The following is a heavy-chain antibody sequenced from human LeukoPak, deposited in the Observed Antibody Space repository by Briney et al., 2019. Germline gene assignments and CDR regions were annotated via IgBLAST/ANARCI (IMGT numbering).Heavy chain of an antibody. D-gene: IGHD5/OR15-5a*01. J-gene: IGHJ4*02. CDR1: GYSISSGYY. CDR2: IYHSGST. CDR3: ARGSTISRSYYFDS. V-gene: IGHV4-38-2*02. Sequence: PSETLSLTCTVSGYSISSGYYWGWIRQPPGKGLEWIGSIYHSGSTNYNPSLKSRVIISIDTSKNQFSLKLSSVTAADTAVYYCARGSTISRSYYFDSWGQGTLVTVSS.